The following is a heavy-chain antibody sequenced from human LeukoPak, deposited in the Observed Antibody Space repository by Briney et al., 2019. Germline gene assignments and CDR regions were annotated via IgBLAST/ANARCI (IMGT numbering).Heavy chain of an antibody. CDR3: TGNGGSMVRGVRGFDP. CDR2: IESKTDGGTT. D-gene: IGHD3-10*01. CDR1: GFTFSNAW. Sequence: GGSLRLSCAASGFTFSNAWMSWVRQAPGKGLEWVGRIESKTDGGTTDYAAPVKVRFTISRDDSKNTLYLQMNSLKTEDTAVYYCTGNGGSMVRGVRGFDPWGQGTLVTVSS. V-gene: IGHV3-15*04. J-gene: IGHJ5*02.